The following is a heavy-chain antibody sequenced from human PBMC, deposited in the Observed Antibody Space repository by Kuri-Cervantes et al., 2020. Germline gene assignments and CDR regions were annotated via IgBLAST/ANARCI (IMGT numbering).Heavy chain of an antibody. CDR1: GFTFSSYS. J-gene: IGHJ4*02. CDR2: ISSSSSYI. Sequence: GGSLRLSCAASGFTFSSYSMNWVRQAPGKGLEWVSSISSSSSYIYYADSVKGRFTISRDNAKNSLYLQMNSLRAEDTAVYYCARDPQQGKPDYFDIWGQGTLVTVSS. V-gene: IGHV3-21*04. D-gene: IGHD6-13*01. CDR3: ARDPQQGKPDYFDI.